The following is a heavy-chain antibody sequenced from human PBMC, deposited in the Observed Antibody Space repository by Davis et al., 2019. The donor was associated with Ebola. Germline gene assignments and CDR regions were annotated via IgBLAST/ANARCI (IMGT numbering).Heavy chain of an antibody. CDR2: IKQDGSEK. J-gene: IGHJ5*02. D-gene: IGHD4/OR15-4a*01. CDR3: ARDLGGVTIVKYDP. Sequence: GESLKISCTASGFTFSSYWMTWARQAPGKGLEWVANIKQDGSEKYYVDSVKGRFTISRDNAKNSLYLQMNSLRAEDTAVYYCARDLGGVTIVKYDPWGQGTLVTVPS. CDR1: GFTFSSYW. V-gene: IGHV3-7*01.